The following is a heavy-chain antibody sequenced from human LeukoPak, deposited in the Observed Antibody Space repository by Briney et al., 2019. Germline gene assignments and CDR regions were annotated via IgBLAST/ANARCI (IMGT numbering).Heavy chain of an antibody. D-gene: IGHD3-3*01. CDR1: GYTFTSYY. V-gene: IGHV1-46*01. Sequence: ASVKVSCKASGYTFTSYYMHWVRQAPGQGLEWMGIINPSGGSTSYAQKFQGRVTMTRDMSTSTVYMELSSLRSEDTAVYYCARDGGITIFGVVNSYYYYMDVWGKGTTVTVSS. CDR3: ARDGGITIFGVVNSYYYYMDV. CDR2: INPSGGST. J-gene: IGHJ6*03.